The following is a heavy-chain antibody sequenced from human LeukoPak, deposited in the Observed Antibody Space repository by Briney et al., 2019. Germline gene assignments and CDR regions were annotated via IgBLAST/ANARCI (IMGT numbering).Heavy chain of an antibody. J-gene: IGHJ4*02. V-gene: IGHV3-30*02. D-gene: IGHD6-13*01. Sequence: PGGSLRLSCAASGFIFSTYGMHWVRQAPGKGLEWVAFIRYDGTNEYYKDSVKGRFTISRDNSNNILYLQMSSLRVEDTAVYYCAKGDTSTWYNVDYWGQGILVTVSS. CDR3: AKGDTSTWYNVDY. CDR1: GFIFSTYG. CDR2: IRYDGTNE.